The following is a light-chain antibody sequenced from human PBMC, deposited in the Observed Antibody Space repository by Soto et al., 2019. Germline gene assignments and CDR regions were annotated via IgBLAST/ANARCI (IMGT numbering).Light chain of an antibody. CDR2: DAS. CDR1: QSISSW. V-gene: IGKV1-5*01. Sequence: DIQMTQSPSTLSASVGDRVTITCRASQSISSWLAWYQQKPGKAPKLPIYDASSLESGVPSRFSGSGSGTEFTLTISSLQPDDFATYHCQQYNSYSWTFGQGPIVDI. J-gene: IGKJ1*01. CDR3: QQYNSYSWT.